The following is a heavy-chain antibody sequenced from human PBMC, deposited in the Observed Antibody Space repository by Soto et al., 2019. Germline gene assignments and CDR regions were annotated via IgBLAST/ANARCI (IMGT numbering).Heavy chain of an antibody. Sequence: PSETLSLTCGVSRGSVSKDNWLSWVRQSPGXGLXXXGEVHXYXXTXXXPSLESRATISVDTSRNEFSLRLTSVTAADTAMYYCTKNSAYALDYWGQGILVTVS. CDR1: RGSVSKDNW. J-gene: IGHJ4*02. D-gene: IGHD4-17*01. V-gene: IGHV4-4*02. CDR3: TKNSAYALDY. CDR2: VHXYXXT.